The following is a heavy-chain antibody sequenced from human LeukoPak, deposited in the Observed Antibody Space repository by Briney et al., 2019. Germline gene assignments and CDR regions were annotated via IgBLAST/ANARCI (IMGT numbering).Heavy chain of an antibody. CDR1: GGSISSSSYY. D-gene: IGHD6-19*01. CDR2: IYYRGST. CDR3: ARQRDIAVAGR. Sequence: SETLSLTCTVSGGSISSSSYYWGWIRQPPGKGLEWIGSIYYRGSTYYNPSLKSRVTISVDTSKNQFSLRLSSVTAADTAVYYCARQRDIAVAGRWGQGTLVTVSS. V-gene: IGHV4-39*01. J-gene: IGHJ4*02.